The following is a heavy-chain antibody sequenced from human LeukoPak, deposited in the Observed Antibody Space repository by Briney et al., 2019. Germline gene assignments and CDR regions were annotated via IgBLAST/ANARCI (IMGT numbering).Heavy chain of an antibody. CDR3: AKWGDYDVLTGYYVSDF. V-gene: IGHV3-23*01. Sequence: GGSLRLSCAASGFIFSNYAMYWVRQAPGKGLEWVSAISGRSDNTYYADSVKGRFTLSRDSSKNTLCLQMNSLRADDTAVYYCAKWGDYDVLTGYYVSDFWGQGTLVTVSS. CDR1: GFIFSNYA. CDR2: ISGRSDNT. D-gene: IGHD3-9*01. J-gene: IGHJ4*02.